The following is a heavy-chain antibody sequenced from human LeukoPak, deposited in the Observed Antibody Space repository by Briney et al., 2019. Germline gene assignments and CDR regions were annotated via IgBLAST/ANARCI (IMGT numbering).Heavy chain of an antibody. D-gene: IGHD3-22*01. CDR1: GFTFSSHG. CDR2: ISYDGSNK. CDR3: ARLYYDSSGYVLYYYYYMDV. J-gene: IGHJ6*03. V-gene: IGHV3-30*03. Sequence: GGSLRLSCAASGFTFSSHGMHWVRQAPGKGLEWVAVISYDGSNKYYADSVKGRFTISRDNAKNSLYLQMNSLRAEDTAVYYCARLYYDSSGYVLYYYYYMDVWGKGTTVTVSS.